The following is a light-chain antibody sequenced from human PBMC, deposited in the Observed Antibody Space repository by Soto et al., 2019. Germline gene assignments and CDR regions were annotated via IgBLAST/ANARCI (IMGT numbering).Light chain of an antibody. V-gene: IGKV1-9*01. J-gene: IGKJ1*01. CDR1: QGISSY. Sequence: DLQLTPSPSFLSASVGDRVTITGRASQGISSYLAWYQQKPGKAPKLLIYTASTLQSGVPSRFSGSGSGTEFTLTISSLQPEEFATYYCQQLNNYPRTVGQGTKVDIK. CDR3: QQLNNYPRT. CDR2: TAS.